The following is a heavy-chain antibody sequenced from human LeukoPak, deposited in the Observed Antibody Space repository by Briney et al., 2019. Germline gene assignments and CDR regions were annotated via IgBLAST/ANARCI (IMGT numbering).Heavy chain of an antibody. V-gene: IGHV4-39*01. Sequence: SETLSLTCTISGGFISSSSYYWGWIRQPPGKGLEWIGDIYYSESTYYNPALKSRVSMSIDTSKNQFSLELRSVAAADTALYYCARRRYYDSTGYLEWGQGTLVTVTS. CDR3: ARRRYYDSTGYLE. CDR2: IYYSEST. J-gene: IGHJ1*01. CDR1: GGFISSSSYY. D-gene: IGHD3-22*01.